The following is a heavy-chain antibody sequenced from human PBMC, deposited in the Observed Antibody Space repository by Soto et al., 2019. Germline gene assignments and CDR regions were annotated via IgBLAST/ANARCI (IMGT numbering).Heavy chain of an antibody. V-gene: IGHV3-15*01. CDR2: IKSKTDGGTT. D-gene: IGHD5-18*01. J-gene: IGHJ4*02. Sequence: LRLSCAASGFTFSNAWMSWVRQAPGKGLEWVGRIKSKTDGGTTDYAAPVKGRFTISRDDSKNTLYLQMNSLKTEDTAVYYCTTDRRGYSYEIDYWGQGTLVTVSS. CDR3: TTDRRGYSYEIDY. CDR1: GFTFSNAW.